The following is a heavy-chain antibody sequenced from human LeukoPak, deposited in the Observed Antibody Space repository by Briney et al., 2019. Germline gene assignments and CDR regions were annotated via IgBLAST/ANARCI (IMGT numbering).Heavy chain of an antibody. V-gene: IGHV4-4*09. CDR3: AREVPGVISAGLDY. D-gene: IGHD3-16*02. CDR2: ISSSGST. J-gene: IGHJ4*02. CDR1: GGSISGYY. Sequence: PSETLSLTCTVSGGSISGYYWNWIRQPPGKGLEWIGYISSSGSTNYNPSLKSRVTISVGTSKNQFSLNLNSVTAADTAVYYCAREVPGVISAGLDYLGQGTLVTVSS.